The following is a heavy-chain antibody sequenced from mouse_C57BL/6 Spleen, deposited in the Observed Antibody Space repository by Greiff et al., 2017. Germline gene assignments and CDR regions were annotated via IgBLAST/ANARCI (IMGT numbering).Heavy chain of an antibody. CDR1: GFTFTGYW. CDR2: IFPGSGST. CDR3: ARDTTVVARYWYFDV. D-gene: IGHD1-1*01. Sequence: QVQLKQSGAELMKPGASVKLSCTATGFTFTGYWIEWVKQRPGHGLEWIGEIFPGSGSTNYTEKFKGKATFTADTSSNTAYLQLSSLTTEDSAIYYWARDTTVVARYWYFDVWGTGTTVTVSS. V-gene: IGHV1-9*01. J-gene: IGHJ1*03.